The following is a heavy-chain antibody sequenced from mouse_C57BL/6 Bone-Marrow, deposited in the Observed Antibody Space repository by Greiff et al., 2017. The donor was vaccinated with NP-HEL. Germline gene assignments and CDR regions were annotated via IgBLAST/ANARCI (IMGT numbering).Heavy chain of an antibody. V-gene: IGHV1-81*01. J-gene: IGHJ3*01. CDR2: IYPRSGNT. CDR1: GYTFTSYG. CDR3: ARHGYDYTFAY. Sequence: LVESGAELARPGASVKLSCKASGYTFTSYGISWVKQRTGQGLEWIGEIYPRSGNTYYNEKFKGKATLTADKSSSTAYMELRSLTSEDSAVYFCARHGYDYTFAYWGQGTLVTVSA. D-gene: IGHD2-4*01.